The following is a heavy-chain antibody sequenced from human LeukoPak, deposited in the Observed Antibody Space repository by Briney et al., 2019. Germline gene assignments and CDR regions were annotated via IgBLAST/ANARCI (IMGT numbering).Heavy chain of an antibody. D-gene: IGHD1-26*01. CDR2: IKQDGSEK. V-gene: IGHV3-7*01. Sequence: GGSLRLSCAASGFTFSSYWMSWVRQAPGKGLEWVANIKQDGSEKYYVASVKGRFTISRDNAKNSLYLQMYSLRAEDTAVYYCARYGGANHFDYWGQGTLVTVSS. J-gene: IGHJ4*02. CDR1: GFTFSSYW. CDR3: ARYGGANHFDY.